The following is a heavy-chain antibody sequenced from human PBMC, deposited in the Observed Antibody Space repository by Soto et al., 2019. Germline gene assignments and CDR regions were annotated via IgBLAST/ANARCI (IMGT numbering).Heavy chain of an antibody. CDR1: GYTFTNFG. J-gene: IGHJ4*02. D-gene: IGHD3-16*01. Sequence: QVHLVQSGAEVKKPGASVKVSCTASGYTFTNFGISWVRQAPGQGLEWMGWISAYNGNTNYAQKFQGRVTMTTDTSTNTTSSELRSLRSDDAAVYYCARGGTPIDSWGEGTLVTVPS. CDR2: ISAYNGNT. CDR3: ARGGTPIDS. V-gene: IGHV1-18*01.